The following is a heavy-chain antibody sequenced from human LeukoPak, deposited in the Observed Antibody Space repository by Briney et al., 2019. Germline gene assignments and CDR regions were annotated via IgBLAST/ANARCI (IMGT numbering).Heavy chain of an antibody. Sequence: ASVKVSCKASGYTFTSYGISWVRQAPGQGLEWMGWISAYNGNTNYAQKLQGRVTMTTDTSTSTAYMELRSLRSDDTAVYYCARGLDFWGYWYFALWGRGTLVTVSS. V-gene: IGHV1-18*01. CDR2: ISAYNGNT. J-gene: IGHJ2*01. CDR3: ARGLDFWGYWYFAL. CDR1: GYTFTSYG. D-gene: IGHD3-3*01.